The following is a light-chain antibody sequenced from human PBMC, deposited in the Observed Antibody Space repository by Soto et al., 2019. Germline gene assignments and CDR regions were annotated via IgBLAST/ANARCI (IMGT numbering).Light chain of an antibody. CDR2: KAS. CDR1: QSISGW. CDR3: QQYNSYWT. Sequence: DIHMTPSPSTLSASVGDRVTITCRASQSISGWLAWYQQKPGKAPKLLIYKASSLESGVPSRFSGSGSGTEFTLTITSLQPDDFATYHCQQYNSYWTFGQGTKVDIK. J-gene: IGKJ1*01. V-gene: IGKV1-5*03.